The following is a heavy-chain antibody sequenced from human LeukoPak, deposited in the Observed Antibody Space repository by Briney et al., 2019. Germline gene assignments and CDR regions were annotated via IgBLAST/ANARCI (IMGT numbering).Heavy chain of an antibody. V-gene: IGHV3-21*01. CDR1: GFTFSSYS. D-gene: IGHD1-1*01. CDR2: ISSSSTYI. Sequence: GGSLRLSCAASGFTFSSYSMNWVRQAPGKGLEWVSFISSSSTYIYYADSVKGRFTISRDNAKNSLYLQMNSLRAEDTAVYYCAREPNWYSDYWGQGTLVTVSS. CDR3: AREPNWYSDY. J-gene: IGHJ4*02.